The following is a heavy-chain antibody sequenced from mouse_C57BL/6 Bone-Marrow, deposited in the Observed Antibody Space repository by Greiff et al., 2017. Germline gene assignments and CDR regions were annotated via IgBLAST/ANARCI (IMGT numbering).Heavy chain of an antibody. CDR2: IDPENGDT. J-gene: IGHJ2*01. CDR3: TSFITTAELNFDY. CDR1: GFNINDAY. Sequence: VQLKESGAELVRPGASVKLSCTASGFNINDAYMHWVKQRPEQGLAWIGWIDPENGDTEYASKFQGKATITADTSSNTAYLQLSSLTSEDTAVYYCTSFITTAELNFDYWGQGTTLTVSS. D-gene: IGHD1-1*01. V-gene: IGHV14-4*01.